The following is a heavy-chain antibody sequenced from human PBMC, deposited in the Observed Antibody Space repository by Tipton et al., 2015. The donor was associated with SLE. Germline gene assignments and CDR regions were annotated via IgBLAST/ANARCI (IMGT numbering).Heavy chain of an antibody. CDR2: IYYSSYT. D-gene: IGHD4-11*01. Sequence: TLSLTCTVSGAYIIRSSYYWGWIRQPPGKGLEWIGYIYYSSYTNYNPSLKSRVTTSFDRSKNQFSLKLSSVTAADTAVYYCARDGGGMTTAYNYYMDVWGRGTTVTVSS. J-gene: IGHJ6*03. CDR3: ARDGGGMTTAYNYYMDV. V-gene: IGHV4-61*05. CDR1: GAYIIRSSYY.